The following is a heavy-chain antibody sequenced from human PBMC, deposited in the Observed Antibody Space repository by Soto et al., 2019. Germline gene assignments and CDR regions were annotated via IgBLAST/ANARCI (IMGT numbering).Heavy chain of an antibody. CDR3: ARGGVGRYCSSTSCYTWVFDY. J-gene: IGHJ4*02. D-gene: IGHD2-2*02. Sequence: EVQLVESGGGLVQPGGSLRLSCAASGFTFSSYWMHWVRQAPGKGLVWVSRINSDGSSTSYADSVKGRFTISRDNAKNTLYRQMNSRRAEDTAVYYCARGGVGRYCSSTSCYTWVFDYWGQGTLVTVSS. CDR2: INSDGSST. CDR1: GFTFSSYW. V-gene: IGHV3-74*01.